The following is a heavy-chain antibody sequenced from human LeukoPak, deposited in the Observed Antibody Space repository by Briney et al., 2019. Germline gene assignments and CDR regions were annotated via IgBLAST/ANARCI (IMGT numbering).Heavy chain of an antibody. CDR2: IYYSGST. CDR3: ARDRNYGSGSYYNYDY. D-gene: IGHD3-10*01. CDR1: GFIFNSYW. V-gene: IGHV4-39*02. J-gene: IGHJ4*02. Sequence: GSLRLSCAASGFIFNSYWMNWLRQPPGKGLEWIGSIYYSGSTHYNPSLKSRVTISVDTSKNQFSLKLNSVTAADTVVYYCARDRNYGSGSYYNYDYWGQGTLVTVSS.